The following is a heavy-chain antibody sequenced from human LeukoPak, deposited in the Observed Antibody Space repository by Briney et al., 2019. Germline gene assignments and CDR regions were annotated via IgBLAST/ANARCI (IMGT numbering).Heavy chain of an antibody. Sequence: GGSLRLSCAASGFTFRSYAMSWVRQAPGKGLEWVSTTSGNGDYTYYADSVKGRFTISRDNSKETLYLQMNSLRAEDTAVYYCAKSGYNYGYFDYWGQGTLVTVSS. CDR2: TSGNGDYT. V-gene: IGHV3-23*01. J-gene: IGHJ4*02. CDR1: GFTFRSYA. CDR3: AKSGYNYGYFDY. D-gene: IGHD5-18*01.